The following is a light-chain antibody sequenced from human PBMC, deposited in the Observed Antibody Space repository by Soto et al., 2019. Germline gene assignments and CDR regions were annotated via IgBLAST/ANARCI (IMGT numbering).Light chain of an antibody. CDR3: QQYGSPLLT. CDR1: QSVSSNY. V-gene: IGKV3-20*01. CDR2: DAS. Sequence: EIVLTQSPGTLSLSPGDRATLSCWASQSVSSNYLAWYQQKSGQAPRLLIYDASSRATGIPDRFSGSGSGTDFTLTISRLEPEDFAVYYCQQYGSPLLTFGGGTKVDIK. J-gene: IGKJ4*01.